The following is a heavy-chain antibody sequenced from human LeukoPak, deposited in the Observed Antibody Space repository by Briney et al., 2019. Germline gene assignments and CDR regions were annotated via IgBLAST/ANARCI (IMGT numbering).Heavy chain of an antibody. CDR2: IYYSGST. CDR1: GGAISSYY. J-gene: IGHJ4*02. V-gene: IGHV4-39*07. D-gene: IGHD3-22*01. CDR3: ARDGFYDSSGYYLDY. Sequence: PSETLSLTCTVSGGAISSYYWSWIRQPPGKGLEWIGGIYYSGSTYYNPSLKSRVTISVDTSKNQFSLKLSSVTAADTAVYYCARDGFYDSSGYYLDYWGQGTLVTVSS.